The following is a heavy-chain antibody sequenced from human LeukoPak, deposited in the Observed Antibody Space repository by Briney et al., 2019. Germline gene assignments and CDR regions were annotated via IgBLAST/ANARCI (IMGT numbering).Heavy chain of an antibody. CDR1: GGSIRSTVHY. CDR3: ARDFGDFRTDY. D-gene: IGHD4-17*01. J-gene: IGHJ4*02. V-gene: IGHV4-39*01. Sequence: SETLSLTCSVYGGSIRSTVHYWAWIRQSPGKGLEWIVSSDYSGGTSYNPSLKSRVTVSVDTSKNQCSLKLTSVRAADTAVYYCARDFGDFRTDYWGQGTLVTVSS. CDR2: SDYSGGT.